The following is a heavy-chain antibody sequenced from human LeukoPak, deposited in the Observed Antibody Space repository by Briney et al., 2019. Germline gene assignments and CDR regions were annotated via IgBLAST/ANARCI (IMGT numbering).Heavy chain of an antibody. D-gene: IGHD6-19*01. CDR2: ISGSSSDI. V-gene: IGHV3-21*04. CDR1: GFTFSSFR. CDR3: AKIERWLVHGFDL. Sequence: PGGSLRLSCAASGFTFSSFRMNWVRQAPGKGLEWVSSISGSSSDIYYADSVKGRFTISRDNSRNAVFLQMISPRDDDTAIYYCAKIERWLVHGFDLWGRGTLVTVSS. J-gene: IGHJ2*01.